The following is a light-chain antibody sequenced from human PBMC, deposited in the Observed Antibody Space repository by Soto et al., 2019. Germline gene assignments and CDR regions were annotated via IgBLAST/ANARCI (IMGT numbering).Light chain of an antibody. CDR3: SSYTISSTFV. J-gene: IGLJ3*02. CDR1: SSDVIPYNY. V-gene: IGLV2-14*01. CDR2: EVN. Sequence: QSVLTQPASVSESPGQSITISCTGTSSDVIPYNYVSWYQHHPGNAPQLILYEVNKRPPGVSARFSGSKSGNTASLTISGLQAEDEADYYCSSYTISSTFVFGGGTKLTVL.